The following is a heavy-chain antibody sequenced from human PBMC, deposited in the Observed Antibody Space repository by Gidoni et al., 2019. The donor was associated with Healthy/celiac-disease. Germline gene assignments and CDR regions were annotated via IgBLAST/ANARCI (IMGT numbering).Heavy chain of an antibody. CDR3: AHRRSGWYYFDY. D-gene: IGHD6-19*01. Sequence: QITLKESGPTLVKPTQTLTLTCTFSGFSPSTSGVGVGWIRQPPGKALEWLALIYWDDDKRYSPSLKSRLTITKDTSKNQVVLTMTNMDPVDTATYYCAHRRSGWYYFDYWGQGTLVTVSS. V-gene: IGHV2-5*02. J-gene: IGHJ4*02. CDR1: GFSPSTSGVG. CDR2: IYWDDDK.